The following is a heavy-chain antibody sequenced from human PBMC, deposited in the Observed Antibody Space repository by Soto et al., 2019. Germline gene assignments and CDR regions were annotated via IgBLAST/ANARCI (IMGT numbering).Heavy chain of an antibody. CDR2: ILHSGST. Sequence: PSETLSLTCAVYGGSFSGYYWSWIRQPPGKGLEWIGEILHSGSTNYNPSLKSRVTISVDTSKNQFSLKVNSVTAADTAVYYCARASGMRELPTYFDYWGQGTLVTVSS. J-gene: IGHJ4*02. CDR3: ARASGMRELPTYFDY. D-gene: IGHD1-26*01. V-gene: IGHV4-34*12. CDR1: GGSFSGYY.